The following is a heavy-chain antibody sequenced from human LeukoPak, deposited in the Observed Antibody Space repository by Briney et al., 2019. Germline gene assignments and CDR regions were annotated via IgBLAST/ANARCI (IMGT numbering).Heavy chain of an antibody. CDR2: MYNSGST. Sequence: SETLSLTFTVSGASIRSYYWSWIRPPPGRGLEWIGYMYNSGSTYYNPSLKSRVTISGDTSKNQFSLKLTSVTAADTAVYYCARLGGPAAVDYWGQGTLVTVSS. CDR3: ARLGGPAAVDY. CDR1: GASIRSYY. J-gene: IGHJ4*02. D-gene: IGHD2-2*01. V-gene: IGHV4-59*01.